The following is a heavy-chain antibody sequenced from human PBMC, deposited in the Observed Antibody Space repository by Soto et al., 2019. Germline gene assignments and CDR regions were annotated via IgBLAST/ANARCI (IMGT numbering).Heavy chain of an antibody. J-gene: IGHJ5*01. D-gene: IGHD3-9*01. CDR2: IYYSGTV. CDR1: GVSFITSDYC. CDR3: ARYRFYDVLTGMNLFDS. Sequence: SRTSSFSGVSFITSDYCWAWIRQSPGKGLEWLGIIYYSGTVYHNPSLRSRVTMAVDTAKNQFSLKLSSVTAADTAMYYCARYRFYDVLTGMNLFDSLGLGTLVTVSS. V-gene: IGHV4-39*01.